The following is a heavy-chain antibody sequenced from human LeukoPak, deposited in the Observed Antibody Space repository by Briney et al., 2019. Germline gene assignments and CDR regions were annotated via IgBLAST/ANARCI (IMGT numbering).Heavy chain of an antibody. Sequence: ASVKVSCKASGYTFTGYYMHWVRQAPGQGLEWMGWINPNSGGTNYAQKFQGRVTMTRDTSISTAYMELSRLRSDDTAVYYCARDLPTVRMSYYYGMDVWGQGTTVTVSS. V-gene: IGHV1-2*02. J-gene: IGHJ6*02. CDR2: INPNSGGT. CDR1: GYTFTGYY. D-gene: IGHD3-10*01. CDR3: ARDLPTVRMSYYYGMDV.